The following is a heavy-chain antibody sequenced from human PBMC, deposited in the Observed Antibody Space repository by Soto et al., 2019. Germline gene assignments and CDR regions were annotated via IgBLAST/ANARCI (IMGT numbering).Heavy chain of an antibody. J-gene: IGHJ6*02. CDR1: GGSISSYY. CDR3: ARDRSDFWSGYPGRYYYGMDV. D-gene: IGHD3-3*01. CDR2: IYYSGST. Sequence: SETLSLTCTVSGGSISSYYGSWIRQPPGKGLEWIGYIYYSGSTNYNPSLKSRVTISVDTSKNQFSLKLSSVTAADTAVYYCARDRSDFWSGYPGRYYYGMDVWGQGTTVTVSS. V-gene: IGHV4-59*01.